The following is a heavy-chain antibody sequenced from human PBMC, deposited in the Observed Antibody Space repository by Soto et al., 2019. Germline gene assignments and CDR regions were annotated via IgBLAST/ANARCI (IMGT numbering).Heavy chain of an antibody. CDR1: GESFSDYY. Sequence: SETLSLTCAVYGESFSDYYWSWIRQPPGKGLEWIGEINHSGSTNYNPSLKSRVTISVDTSKNQFSLKLSSVTAADTAVYYCARGSVVVPAASYYYYGMDVWGQGTTVT. CDR3: ARGSVVVPAASYYYYGMDV. CDR2: INHSGST. V-gene: IGHV4-34*01. J-gene: IGHJ6*02. D-gene: IGHD2-2*01.